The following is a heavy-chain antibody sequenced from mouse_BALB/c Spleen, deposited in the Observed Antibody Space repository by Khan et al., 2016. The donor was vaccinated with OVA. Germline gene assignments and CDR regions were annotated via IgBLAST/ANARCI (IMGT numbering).Heavy chain of an antibody. V-gene: IGHV1-7*01. CDR2: INPTSGYT. Sequence: QVQLQQSGAELAKPGASVKMSCTASGYTFTSYWMHWIKQRPGQGLEWIGYINPTSGYTDYNQKFKDKATLTADKSSSTAYMQLNSLTSDDSSVYSCARDTIDYWGQGTPLTVSS. J-gene: IGHJ2*01. CDR3: ARDTIDY. CDR1: GYTFTSYW.